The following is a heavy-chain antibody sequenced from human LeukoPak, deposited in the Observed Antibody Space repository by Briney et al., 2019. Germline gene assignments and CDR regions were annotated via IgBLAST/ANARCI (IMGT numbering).Heavy chain of an antibody. J-gene: IGHJ4*02. CDR3: AKGPNESSNYLFDY. D-gene: IGHD4-11*01. CDR2: ISGSGGET. CDR1: GFAFSSYA. V-gene: IGHV3-23*01. Sequence: GGSLRLSCAASGFAFSSYAMNWVRQAPGKGLEWISVISGSGGETYYAGSVKGRFTISRDNSKNTVYVELNSLGGDDTAVYYCAKGPNESSNYLFDYWDQGTLVTVSS.